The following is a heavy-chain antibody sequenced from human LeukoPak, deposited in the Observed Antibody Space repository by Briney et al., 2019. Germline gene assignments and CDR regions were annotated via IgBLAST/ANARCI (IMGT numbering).Heavy chain of an antibody. CDR3: ASQGGCSGGSCISRIDC. CDR1: GGSISSTSYY. V-gene: IGHV4-39*01. J-gene: IGHJ4*02. CDR2: VYYSGTT. Sequence: PSETLSLTCSVSGGSISSTSYYWGWISQPPGKGLEWIGSVYYSGTTYYNPSLNSRVNISVDTSKNQFSLKLSSVTAADTAVYYCASQGGCSGGSCISRIDCWGQGTLVTVSS. D-gene: IGHD2-15*01.